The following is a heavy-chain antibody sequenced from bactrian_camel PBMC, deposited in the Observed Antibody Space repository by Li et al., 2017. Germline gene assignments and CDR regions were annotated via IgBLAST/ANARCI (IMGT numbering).Heavy chain of an antibody. CDR3: VVDADGVDGGSGACTFRSGISY. CDR2: IDSDGIA. CDR1: GYC. D-gene: IGHD2*01. J-gene: IGHJ4*01. V-gene: IGHV3S53*01. Sequence: HVQLVESGGDSVQAGGSLRLSCVGSGYCMAWFRQSPGKEREGVAAIDSDGIASYADSVKGRFTVSRDNANNTVNLMMNSLKPEDTAMYYCVVDADGVDGGSGACTFRSGISYSGPGTQVTVS.